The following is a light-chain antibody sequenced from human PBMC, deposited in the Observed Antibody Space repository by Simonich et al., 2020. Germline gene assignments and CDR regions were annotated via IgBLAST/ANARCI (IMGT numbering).Light chain of an antibody. CDR3: GTWDSSLSAGV. Sequence: QSVLTQPPSVSAAPGQKVTISCSGSSSNIGNNYVSWYQHLQGTAPKLLINDNNKRTSGIPDRFSGSKSGTSATLGITGLQTGDEADYYCGTWDSSLSAGVFGGGTKLTVL. V-gene: IGLV1-51*01. CDR1: SSNIGNNY. CDR2: DNN. J-gene: IGLJ3*02.